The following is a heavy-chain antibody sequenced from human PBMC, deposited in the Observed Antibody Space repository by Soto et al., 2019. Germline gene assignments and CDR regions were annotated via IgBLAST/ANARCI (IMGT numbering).Heavy chain of an antibody. Sequence: SETLSLTCAVSGYSISSGYYWGWIRQPPGKGLEWIGSIYHSGSTYYNPSLKSRVTISVDTSKNQFSLKLSSVTAADTAVYYCASSSQATFDYWGQGTLVTFSS. V-gene: IGHV4-38-2*01. CDR1: GYSISSGYY. CDR3: ASSSQATFDY. CDR2: IYHSGST. J-gene: IGHJ4*02.